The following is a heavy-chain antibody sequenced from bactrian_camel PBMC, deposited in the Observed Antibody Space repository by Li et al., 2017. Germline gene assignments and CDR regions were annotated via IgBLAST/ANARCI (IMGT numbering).Heavy chain of an antibody. J-gene: IGHJ4*01. Sequence: HVQLVESGGDFVQDGGSLTLTCAASPSSNTDNCMAWFRQTSGKEREGVATFVGFGTAFSADSVKGRFTISKDNAKNTLYLQMDSLKPEDTVMYTCAADFGRGSYCTGGGGFSSYKYRGQGTQVTVS. CDR2: FVGFGTA. CDR3: AADFGRGSYCTGGGGFSSYKY. CDR1: PSSNTDNC. D-gene: IGHD7*01. V-gene: IGHV3S53*01.